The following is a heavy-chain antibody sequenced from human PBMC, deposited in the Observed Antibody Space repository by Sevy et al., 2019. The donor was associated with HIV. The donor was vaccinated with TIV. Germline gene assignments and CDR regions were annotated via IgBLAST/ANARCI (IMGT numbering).Heavy chain of an antibody. CDR2: ITSSGSTK. CDR1: GFSFSSYE. V-gene: IGHV3-48*03. D-gene: IGHD4-17*01. Sequence: GGSLRLSCAASGFSFSSYEMNWVRQAPGEGLEWVSFITSSGSTKHYSDSVRGRFTISRDNAKYSLSLQMNSLRAEDTAIYYCARDLPPSATTVAHFDYWGQGTLVTVSS. CDR3: ARDLPPSATTVAHFDY. J-gene: IGHJ4*02.